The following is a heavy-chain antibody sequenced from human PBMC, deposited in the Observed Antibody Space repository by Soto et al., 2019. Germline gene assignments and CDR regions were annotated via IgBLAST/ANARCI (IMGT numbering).Heavy chain of an antibody. CDR2: ISPDNNNT. J-gene: IGHJ6*02. Sequence: GASVKVSCKASDYTFTIYGINWVRQAPGQGLEWIGWISPDNNNTNYAQKLKGKVTMTTDTSTSTAYMELRSLRSDDTAVYYCARALGYSGYAGMDVWGQGTTVTVSS. D-gene: IGHD5-12*01. CDR3: ARALGYSGYAGMDV. V-gene: IGHV1-18*01. CDR1: DYTFTIYG.